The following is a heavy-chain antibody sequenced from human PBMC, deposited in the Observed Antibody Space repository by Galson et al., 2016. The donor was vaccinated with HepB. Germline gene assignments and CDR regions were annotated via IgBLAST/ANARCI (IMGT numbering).Heavy chain of an antibody. V-gene: IGHV3-30*18. CDR1: GLNFWTYW. CDR2: ISYDGSYK. D-gene: IGHD3-9*01. J-gene: IGHJ3*02. Sequence: SLRLSCEASGLNFWTYWMTWVRQAPGKGLEWVAVISYDGSYKYYADSVKGRFTISRDNSMDTLYLQMNSLRAEDTAVYYCAKDQNLRILRYFDLVNDAFVMWGQGTMVTASS. CDR3: AKDQNLRILRYFDLVNDAFVM.